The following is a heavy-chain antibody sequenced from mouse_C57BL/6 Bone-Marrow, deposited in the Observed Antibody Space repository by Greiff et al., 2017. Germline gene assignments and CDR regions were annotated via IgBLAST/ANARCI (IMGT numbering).Heavy chain of an antibody. CDR3: ARRRYFDV. CDR2: IWWDDDK. Sequence: QVTLKVSGPGILQPSQTLSLTCSFSGFSLSTFGMGVGWIRQPSGKGLEWLAHIWWDDDKYYNPALKSRLTISKDTSKNQVFLKIANVDTADTAKYYCARRRYFDVWGTGTTVTVSS. V-gene: IGHV8-8*01. CDR1: GFSLSTFGMG. J-gene: IGHJ1*03.